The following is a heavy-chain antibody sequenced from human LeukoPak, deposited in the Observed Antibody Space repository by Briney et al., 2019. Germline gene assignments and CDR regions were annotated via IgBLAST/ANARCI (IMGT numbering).Heavy chain of an antibody. CDR1: GGSISSSSYY. J-gene: IGHJ5*02. D-gene: IGHD1-20*01. CDR2: IYYSGST. Sequence: MASETLSLTCSVSGGSISSSSYYWGWIRQPPGKGLEWIGTIYYSGSTNYNPSLKSRVTISVDTSKNQFSLKLSSVTAADTAVYYCAGSITGTRGWFDPWGQGTLVTVSS. V-gene: IGHV4-39*07. CDR3: AGSITGTRGWFDP.